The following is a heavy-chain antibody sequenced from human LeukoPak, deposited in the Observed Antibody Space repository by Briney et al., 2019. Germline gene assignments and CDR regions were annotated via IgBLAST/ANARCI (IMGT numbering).Heavy chain of an antibody. CDR3: ARVVTYYDFWSGYFDY. V-gene: IGHV4-4*07. Sequence: SETLSLTCTVSGGSISSYYWSWIRQPAGKGLEWIGRIYTSGSTNSNPSLKSRVTMSVDTSKNQFSLKLSSVTAADTAVYYCARVVTYYDFWSGYFDYWGQGTLVTVSS. D-gene: IGHD3-3*01. CDR1: GGSISSYY. CDR2: IYTSGST. J-gene: IGHJ4*02.